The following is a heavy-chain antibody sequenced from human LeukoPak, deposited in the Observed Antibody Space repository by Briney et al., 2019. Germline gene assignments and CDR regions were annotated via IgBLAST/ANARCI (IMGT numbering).Heavy chain of an antibody. CDR3: ARTSIFGVVRFDP. CDR1: GGSVSNYY. V-gene: IGHV4-59*08. Sequence: SETLSLTCTVSGGSVSNYYWSWIRQPPGKGLEWIGYIYYSGSTNYNPSLKSRLTISVDTSKNHFSLKLRSVTAAGTAVYYCARTSIFGVVRFDPWGQGTLVTVSS. D-gene: IGHD3-3*02. J-gene: IGHJ5*02. CDR2: IYYSGST.